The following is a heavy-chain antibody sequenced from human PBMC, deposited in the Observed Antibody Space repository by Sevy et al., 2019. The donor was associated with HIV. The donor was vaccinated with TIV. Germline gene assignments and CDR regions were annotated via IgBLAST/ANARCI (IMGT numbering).Heavy chain of an antibody. V-gene: IGHV3-23*01. CDR2: ISGSGGST. CDR3: ARSRYDYVWGSYPSGY. J-gene: IGHJ4*02. D-gene: IGHD3-16*02. Sequence: GGSLRLSCAASGFTFSSYAMSWVRQAPGKGLEWVSAISGSGGSTYYADSVKGRFTISRDNSKNTLYLQMNSLRAEETAVYYCARSRYDYVWGSYPSGYWGQGTLVTVSS. CDR1: GFTFSSYA.